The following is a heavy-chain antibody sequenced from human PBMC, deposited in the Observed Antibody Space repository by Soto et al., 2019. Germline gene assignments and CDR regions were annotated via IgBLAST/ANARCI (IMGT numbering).Heavy chain of an antibody. CDR1: GFTVSSNY. Sequence: PGGSLRLSCAASGFTVSSNYMSWVRQAPGKGLEWVSLIYSGGSTYYADSVKGRFTISRDNSKNTLYLQMNSLKTEDTAVYYCIRVALGGRGNRLLDYWGQGTLVTVSS. V-gene: IGHV3-66*01. J-gene: IGHJ4*02. CDR2: IYSGGST. D-gene: IGHD5-18*01. CDR3: IRVALGGRGNRLLDY.